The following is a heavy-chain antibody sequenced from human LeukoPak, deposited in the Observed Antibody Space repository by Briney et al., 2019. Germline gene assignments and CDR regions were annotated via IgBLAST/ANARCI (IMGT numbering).Heavy chain of an antibody. CDR3: ARQETYYYDSSGYSYWFDP. CDR1: GGPISSYY. CDR2: NYYSGST. J-gene: IGHJ5*02. V-gene: IGHV4-59*08. D-gene: IGHD3-22*01. Sequence: SSETLSLTCTISGGPISSYYWSWIRQPPGKGLEGIGSNYYSGSTNYNPSLKSRVTISVDTSKIQFSLKLSSVTAADTAAYYRARQETYYYDSSGYSYWFDPWGQGTLVTVSS.